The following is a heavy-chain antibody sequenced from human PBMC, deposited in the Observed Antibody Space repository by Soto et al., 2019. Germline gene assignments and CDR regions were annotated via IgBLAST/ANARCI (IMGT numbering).Heavy chain of an antibody. J-gene: IGHJ6*02. CDR1: GFTFSSYA. V-gene: IGHV3-23*01. D-gene: IGHD3-3*01. CDR3: AKDGRRLLRFLEWPYYYYGMDV. Sequence: GGSLRLSCAASGFTFSSYAMIWVRQAPGKGLEWVSAISGSGGSTYYADSVKGRFTISRDNSKNTLYLQMNSLRAEDTAVYYCAKDGRRLLRFLEWPYYYYGMDVWGQGTTVTVSS. CDR2: ISGSGGST.